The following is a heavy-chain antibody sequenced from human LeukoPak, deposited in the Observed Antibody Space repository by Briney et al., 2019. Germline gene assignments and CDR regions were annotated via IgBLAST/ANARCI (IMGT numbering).Heavy chain of an antibody. J-gene: IGHJ4*02. Sequence: PGRSLRLSCATSGFTFSSYAMSWVRQAPGKGLEWVSGICVSGGSTNYADSVKGRFTISRDNSKNTLYLQMNSLRTEDTAVYYCAKAEGYDILTGLDYWGQGTLVTVSS. CDR3: AKAEGYDILTGLDY. D-gene: IGHD3-9*01. CDR2: ICVSGGST. CDR1: GFTFSSYA. V-gene: IGHV3-23*01.